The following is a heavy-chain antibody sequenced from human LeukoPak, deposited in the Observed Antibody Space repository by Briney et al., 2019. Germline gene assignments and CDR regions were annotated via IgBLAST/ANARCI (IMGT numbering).Heavy chain of an antibody. J-gene: IGHJ5*02. CDR3: ARWYSDTWYNWFDP. CDR1: GGAISSDY. V-gene: IGHV4-59*01. D-gene: IGHD6-13*01. CDR2: IYYSGST. Sequence: SETLSLTCNVSGGAISSDYWSWIRQPPGKGLEWIGYIYYSGSTNYNPSLKSRVTISVDTSKNQFSLKLSSVTAADTAVYYCARWYSDTWYNWFDPWGQGTLVTVSS.